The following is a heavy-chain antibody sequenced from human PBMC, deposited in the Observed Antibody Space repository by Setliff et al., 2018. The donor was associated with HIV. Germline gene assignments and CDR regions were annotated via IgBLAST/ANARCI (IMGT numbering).Heavy chain of an antibody. Sequence: ASVKVSCKASRSTFNSHTINWVRQAPGQGLDWMGRIIPILGVANYAQRFQGKVTITADKSTSTAYMELTSLRFDDTAMYYCVRGVQSPPHYSYYYMDVWGEGTVVTGSS. D-gene: IGHD3-3*01. V-gene: IGHV1-69*02. J-gene: IGHJ6*03. CDR1: RSTFNSHT. CDR3: VRGVQSPPHYSYYYMDV. CDR2: IIPILGVA.